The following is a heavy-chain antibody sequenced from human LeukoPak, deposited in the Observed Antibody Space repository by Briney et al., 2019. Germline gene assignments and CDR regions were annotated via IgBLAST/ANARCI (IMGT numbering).Heavy chain of an antibody. V-gene: IGHV1-18*01. D-gene: IGHD3-10*01. CDR2: ISGYNGYT. Sequence: VASVKVSCKASGYTFTNYGVSWVRQAPGQGLEWMGWISGYNGYTNYAQKLQGRVTMTTDTSTSTAYMELRSLRSDDTAVYYCARAPHPTIKLLWFGELPYYFDYWGQGTLVTVSS. CDR1: GYTFTNYG. CDR3: ARAPHPTIKLLWFGELPYYFDY. J-gene: IGHJ4*02.